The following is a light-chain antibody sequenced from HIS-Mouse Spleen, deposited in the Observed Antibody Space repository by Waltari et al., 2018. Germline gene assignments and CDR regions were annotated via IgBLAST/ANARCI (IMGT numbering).Light chain of an antibody. CDR1: QRISSW. J-gene: IGKJ1*01. V-gene: IGKV1-5*03. CDR3: EQYNSYSRT. Sequence: DIQMTQSPSTLSASPGDRVTIAWRASQRISSWLAWYQQKPGKAPRLLFYKASGLESGVPSMCRGSGSGTEFTLTISSLRPDNFATYCCEQYNSYSRTFGQGTKVEIK. CDR2: KAS.